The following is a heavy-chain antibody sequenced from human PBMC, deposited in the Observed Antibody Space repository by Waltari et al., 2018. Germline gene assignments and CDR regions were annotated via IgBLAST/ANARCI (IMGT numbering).Heavy chain of an antibody. J-gene: IGHJ5*02. V-gene: IGHV3-21*01. CDR1: FSSYG. CDR2: ISSSSSYI. D-gene: IGHD6-13*01. CDR3: ARAWIAAAGLGFDP. Sequence: FSSYGMHWVRQAPGKGLEWVSSISSSSSYIYYADSVKGRFTISRDNAKNSLYLQMNSLRAEDTAVYYCARAWIAAAGLGFDPWGQGTLVTVSS.